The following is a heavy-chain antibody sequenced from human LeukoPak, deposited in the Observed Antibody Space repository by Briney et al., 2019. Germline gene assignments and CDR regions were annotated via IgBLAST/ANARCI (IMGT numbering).Heavy chain of an antibody. V-gene: IGHV3-13*01. CDR2: VGIAADT. J-gene: IGHJ4*02. Sequence: GGSLRLSCAASGFTFSDHAMHWARQAPGKGLEWVSAVGIAADTFYPGSVKGRFTISRENAKNSLYLQMNSLRVEDTAVYYCVRQKKSHGNFDYWGQGTLVTVSS. D-gene: IGHD1-26*01. CDR1: GFTFSDHA. CDR3: VRQKKSHGNFDY.